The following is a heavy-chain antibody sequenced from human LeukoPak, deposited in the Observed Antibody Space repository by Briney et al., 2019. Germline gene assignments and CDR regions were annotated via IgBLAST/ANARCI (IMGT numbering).Heavy chain of an antibody. CDR1: RFTFSSYS. Sequence: PGGSLRLSCAASRFTFSSYSMNWVRQAPGKGLEWVSSISSSSSYIYYADTVKGRFTISRDNAKNSLYLQMNSLRAEDTAVYYCARDREVFGDFDYWGQGTLVTVSS. CDR3: ARDREVFGDFDY. CDR2: ISSSSSYI. D-gene: IGHD3-3*01. V-gene: IGHV3-21*01. J-gene: IGHJ4*02.